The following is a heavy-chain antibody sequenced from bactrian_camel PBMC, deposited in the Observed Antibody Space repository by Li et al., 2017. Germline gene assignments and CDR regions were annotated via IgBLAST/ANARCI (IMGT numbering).Heavy chain of an antibody. D-gene: IGHD2*01. Sequence: DVQLVESGGGLVQPGESLRLSCAASGFIFRDHYMNWIRQARGKALEWVSGINSAGTGTSYAESVMGRFTISRDNAKNTLYLQMNNLNPEDRAMYYCAAEPRAYYSGGSRGQGTQVTVS. V-gene: IGHV3S40*01. CDR3: AAEPRAYYSGGS. CDR2: INSAGTGT. CDR1: GFIFRDHY. J-gene: IGHJ6*01.